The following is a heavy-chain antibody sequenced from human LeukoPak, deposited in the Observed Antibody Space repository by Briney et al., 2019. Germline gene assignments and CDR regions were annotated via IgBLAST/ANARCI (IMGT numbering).Heavy chain of an antibody. J-gene: IGHJ4*02. D-gene: IGHD1/OR15-1a*01. V-gene: IGHV3-23*01. CDR2: ISGKVDNT. CDR1: GFTFYDYA. CDR3: AKDYFRTTINSPYFADY. Sequence: GGSLRLSRAASGFTFYDYAMSWVRPAPGKGPEWVSDISGKVDNTYYADSVKGRFTISRDNSTNTLYLHINTLTAEDTTLYYCAKDYFRTTINSPYFADYWGQGALVTVSS.